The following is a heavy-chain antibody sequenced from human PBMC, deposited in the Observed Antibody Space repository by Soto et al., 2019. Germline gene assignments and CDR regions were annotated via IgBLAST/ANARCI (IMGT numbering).Heavy chain of an antibody. D-gene: IGHD6-19*01. CDR1: GFTFSNAW. CDR2: IKSKTDGGTT. J-gene: IGHJ6*02. CDR3: TTVAGTFGAYYGMDV. Sequence: GGSLRLSCAASGFTFSNAWMSWVRQAPGKGLEWVGRIKSKTDGGTTDYAAPVKGRFTIPRDDSKNTLYLQMNSLKTEDTAVYYCTTVAGTFGAYYGMDVWGQGTTVTVSS. V-gene: IGHV3-15*01.